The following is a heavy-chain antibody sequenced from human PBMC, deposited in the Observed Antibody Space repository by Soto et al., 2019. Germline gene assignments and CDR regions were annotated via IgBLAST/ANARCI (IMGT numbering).Heavy chain of an antibody. CDR3: ARVFERGYSYGGFDP. J-gene: IGHJ5*02. CDR2: INPNSGGT. V-gene: IGHV1-2*02. CDR1: GYTFTSYG. D-gene: IGHD5-18*01. Sequence: ASVKVSCKASGYTFTSYGISWVRQAPGQGLEWMGWINPNSGGTNYAQKFQGRVTMTRDTSISTAYMELSRLRSDDTAVYYCARVFERGYSYGGFDPWGQGTLVTVSS.